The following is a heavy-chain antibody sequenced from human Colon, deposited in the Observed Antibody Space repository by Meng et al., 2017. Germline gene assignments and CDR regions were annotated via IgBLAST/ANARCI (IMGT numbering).Heavy chain of an antibody. V-gene: IGHV3-7*01. CDR3: ASAETVRGAAVGY. CDR2: INQDGTKT. Sequence: GGSLRLSCAASGFTFSSLWMSWVRQAPGKGLEWVANINQDGTKTYYGDSVKGRFTITRDNAKNSLYLQLNSLRAEDTAVYYFASAETVRGAAVGYWGQGTLVTVSS. D-gene: IGHD3-10*01. CDR1: GFTFSSLW. J-gene: IGHJ4*02.